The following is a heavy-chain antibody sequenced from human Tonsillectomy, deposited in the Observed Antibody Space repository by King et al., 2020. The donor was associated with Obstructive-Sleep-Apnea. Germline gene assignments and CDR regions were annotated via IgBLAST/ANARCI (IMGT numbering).Heavy chain of an antibody. Sequence: VQLVESGGGVVQPGRSLRLSCAASGFTFSSYAMHWVRQAPGKGLEWVAVISYDGSNKYYADSVKGRFTISRDNSKNTLYLQMNSLRAEDTAVYYGAGDFVMVRGANYYYYGMDVWGQGTTVTVSS. V-gene: IGHV3-30*04. J-gene: IGHJ6*02. CDR1: GFTFSSYA. D-gene: IGHD3-10*01. CDR2: ISYDGSNK. CDR3: AGDFVMVRGANYYYYGMDV.